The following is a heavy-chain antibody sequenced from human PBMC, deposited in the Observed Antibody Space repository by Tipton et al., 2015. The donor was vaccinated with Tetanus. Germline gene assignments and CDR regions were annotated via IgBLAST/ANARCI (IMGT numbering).Heavy chain of an antibody. V-gene: IGHV4-31*03. D-gene: IGHD3-22*01. Sequence: GLVKPSQTLSLTCTVSGGSISSGGYYWSWIRQHPGKGLEWIGDIYYSGSTYYNPSLKSRVTISVDTSKNQFSLKLNSVTAADTAVYYCARDARGSYESGPSLPRSGLDVWGQGTTVTVS. J-gene: IGHJ6*02. CDR1: GGSISSGGYY. CDR2: IYYSGST. CDR3: ARDARGSYESGPSLPRSGLDV.